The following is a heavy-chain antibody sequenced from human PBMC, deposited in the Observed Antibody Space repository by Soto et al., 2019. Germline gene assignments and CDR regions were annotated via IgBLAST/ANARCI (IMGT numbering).Heavy chain of an antibody. CDR1: GGSVPSGNYY. CDR3: ARGPVVTPFVDY. V-gene: IGHV4-61*01. Sequence: SETLSLTCTVSGGSVPSGNYYWSWIRQPPGKGLEWIGHIYYSGSTNYNPSLKSRVTISVDASKNQFSLKLSSVTAADTAIYYCARGPVVTPFVDYWGQGTLVTVSS. CDR2: IYYSGST. J-gene: IGHJ4*02. D-gene: IGHD2-21*02.